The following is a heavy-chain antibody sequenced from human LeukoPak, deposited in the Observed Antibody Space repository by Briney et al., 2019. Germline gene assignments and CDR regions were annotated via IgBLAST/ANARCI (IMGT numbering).Heavy chain of an antibody. J-gene: IGHJ4*02. CDR2: IYYSGST. Sequence: PSETLSLTCTVSGGSISSGDYYWSWIRQPPWKGLEWIGYIYYSGSTYYNPSLKSRVTISVDTSKNQFSLKLSSVTAADTAVYYCARVGPSKTVRSFDYWGQGTLVTVSS. V-gene: IGHV4-30-4*08. CDR1: GGSISSGDYY. D-gene: IGHD3/OR15-3a*01. CDR3: ARVGPSKTVRSFDY.